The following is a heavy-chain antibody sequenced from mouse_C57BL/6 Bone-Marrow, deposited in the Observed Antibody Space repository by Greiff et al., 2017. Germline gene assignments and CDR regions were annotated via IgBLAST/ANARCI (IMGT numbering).Heavy chain of an antibody. CDR2: IYPRSGNT. V-gene: IGHV1-81*01. CDR3: ASTAQEEFAY. D-gene: IGHD3-2*02. J-gene: IGHJ3*01. CDR1: GYTFTSYG. Sequence: VQLVESGAELARPGASVKLSCKASGYTFTSYGISWVKQRTGQGLEWIGEIYPRSGNTYYNEKFKGKATLTADKSSSTAYMELRILTSEDSAVYCCASTAQEEFAYWGQGTLVTVSA.